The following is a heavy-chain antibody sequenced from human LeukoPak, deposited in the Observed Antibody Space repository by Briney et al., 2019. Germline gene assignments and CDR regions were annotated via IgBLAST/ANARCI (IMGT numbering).Heavy chain of an antibody. Sequence: PGGSLRLSCAVTGSTFSNVWMSWVRQAPGKGLEWIAHITSERDGGTADYAAPVKGRSTISRDDSKNTLYLQINSLKTEDTALYYCTTGTRPMVRGVITEYWSQGTLVTVSS. D-gene: IGHD3-10*01. V-gene: IGHV3-15*01. CDR1: GSTFSNVW. J-gene: IGHJ4*02. CDR2: ITSERDGGTA. CDR3: TTGTRPMVRGVITEY.